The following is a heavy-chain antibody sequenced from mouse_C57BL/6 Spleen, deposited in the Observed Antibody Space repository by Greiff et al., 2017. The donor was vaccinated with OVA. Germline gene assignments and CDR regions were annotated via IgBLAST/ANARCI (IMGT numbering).Heavy chain of an antibody. D-gene: IGHD2-4*01. V-gene: IGHV1-52*01. CDR3: ATRDYDAFDY. J-gene: IGHJ2*01. CDR2: IDPSDSET. CDR1: GYTFTSYW. Sequence: QVQLQQPGAELVRPGSSVKLSCKASGYTFTSYWMHWVKQRPIQGLEWIGNIDPSDSETHYNQKFKDKATLTVDKSSSTTYMQLSSLTSEDSAVYYCATRDYDAFDYWGQGTTLTVSS.